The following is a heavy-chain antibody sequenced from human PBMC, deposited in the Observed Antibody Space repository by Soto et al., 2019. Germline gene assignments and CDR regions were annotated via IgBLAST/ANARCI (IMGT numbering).Heavy chain of an antibody. V-gene: IGHV4-39*01. CDR1: GGSISIRSHY. CDR2: SFYRGST. CDR3: ATADGFGVVTPFFEY. J-gene: IGHJ4*02. D-gene: IGHD3-3*01. Sequence: QLQLQASGPGLVKPSETLSLTCTVSGGSISIRSHYWGWIRQSPGKHLEWIGSSFYRGSTHYNPSLKTRVIISVDTIKNQVSLKLYSVTAADTAVYYCATADGFGVVTPFFEYWGQGILVTVSS.